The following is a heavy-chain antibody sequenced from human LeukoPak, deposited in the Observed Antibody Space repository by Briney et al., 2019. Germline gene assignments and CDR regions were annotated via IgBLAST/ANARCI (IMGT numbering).Heavy chain of an antibody. D-gene: IGHD2-8*01. CDR2: ISHSENT. CDR3: ARARKYNGNPNWIDL. Sequence: PSETLSLACYVSGDSISSSYFWGWIRQPPGPGLEWIGSISHSENTFYNPSLKRRVTISVDTSKNHFSLNLSAVTAADTAVYYCARARKYNGNPNWIDLWGQGVLVTVSS. V-gene: IGHV4-38-2*02. J-gene: IGHJ5*02. CDR1: GDSISSSYF.